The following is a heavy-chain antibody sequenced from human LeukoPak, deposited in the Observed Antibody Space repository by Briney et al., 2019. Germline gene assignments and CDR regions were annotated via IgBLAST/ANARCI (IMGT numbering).Heavy chain of an antibody. J-gene: IGHJ4*02. CDR1: GFSLSTSGVG. Sequence: SGPTLVNPTQTLTLTCTFSGFSLSTSGVGVGWIRQPPGKALESLALIYWDDDKRYSPSLRSRLTITKDTSTNQVVLTMTNMDPVDTGTYFCAHSKWGFWDLGYWGQGTLVTVSS. D-gene: IGHD1-26*01. V-gene: IGHV2-5*02. CDR2: IYWDDDK. CDR3: AHSKWGFWDLGY.